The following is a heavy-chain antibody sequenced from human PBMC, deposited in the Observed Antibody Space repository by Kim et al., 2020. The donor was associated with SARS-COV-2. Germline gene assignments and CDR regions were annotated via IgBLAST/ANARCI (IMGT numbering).Heavy chain of an antibody. J-gene: IGHJ6*02. V-gene: IGHV3-73*01. Sequence: GGSLRLSCAASGFTFSGSAMHWVRQASGKGLEWVGRIRSKANSYATAYAASVKGRFTISRDDSKKTAYLQMNSLKTEDTAVYYCTGDPVAKADYYYYGMDVWGQGTTVTVSS. CDR2: IRSKANSYAT. CDR1: GFTFSGSA. D-gene: IGHD5-12*01. CDR3: TGDPVAKADYYYYGMDV.